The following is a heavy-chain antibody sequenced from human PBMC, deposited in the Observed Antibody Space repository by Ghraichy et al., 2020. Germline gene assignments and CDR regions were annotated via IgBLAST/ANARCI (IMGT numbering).Heavy chain of an antibody. CDR2: IRSKAYGVTT. V-gene: IGHV3-49*04. Sequence: GGSLRLSCTASGFTFDDYTMSWVRQAPGEGLEWVGFIRSKAYGVTTEYAASVKGRFTISRDDSKSIAYLQMNSLKTEDTAVYYCTRSLWEPQRGDAFDIWGQGTMVTVSS. J-gene: IGHJ3*02. CDR3: TRSLWEPQRGDAFDI. CDR1: GFTFDDYT. D-gene: IGHD1-26*01.